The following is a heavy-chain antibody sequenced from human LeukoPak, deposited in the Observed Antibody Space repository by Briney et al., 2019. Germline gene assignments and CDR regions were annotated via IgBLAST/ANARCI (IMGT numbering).Heavy chain of an antibody. V-gene: IGHV3-33*01. CDR1: GFTFSSYG. J-gene: IGHJ3*02. Sequence: GGSLRLSCAASGFTFSSYGMHWVRQAPGKGLEWVAVIWYDGSYKYYADSVKGRFTISRDNSKNTLSLQMNSLRADDTALYYCARHWEGVESDAFDIWGQGTMVTVSS. D-gene: IGHD1-26*01. CDR3: ARHWEGVESDAFDI. CDR2: IWYDGSYK.